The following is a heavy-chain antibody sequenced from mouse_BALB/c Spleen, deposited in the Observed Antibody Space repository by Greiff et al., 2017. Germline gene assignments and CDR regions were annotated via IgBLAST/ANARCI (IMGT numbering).Heavy chain of an antibody. V-gene: IGHV5-6-3*01. Sequence: EVKVVESGGGLVQPGGSLKLSCAASGFTFSSYGMSWVRQTPDKRLELVATINSNGGSTYYPDSVKGRFTISRDNAKNTLYLQMSSLKSEDTAMYYCARVPRETYAMDYWGQGTSVTVSS. CDR3: ARVPRETYAMDY. CDR1: GFTFSSYG. CDR2: INSNGGST. J-gene: IGHJ4*01.